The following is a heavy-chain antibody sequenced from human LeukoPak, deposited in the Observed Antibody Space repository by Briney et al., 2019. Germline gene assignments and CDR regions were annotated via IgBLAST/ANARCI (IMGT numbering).Heavy chain of an antibody. CDR2: ISAYNGNI. CDR1: GGTFSSYG. V-gene: IGHV1-18*01. J-gene: IGHJ4*02. Sequence: ASVKVSCKASGGTFSSYGISWVRQAPGQGLEWMGWISAYNGNINYAQKLQGRVTMTTDTSTSTAYMELRSLRSDDTAMYYCARALDYDYVWGSYRYPPGYWGQGTLVTVSS. D-gene: IGHD3-16*02. CDR3: ARALDYDYVWGSYRYPPGY.